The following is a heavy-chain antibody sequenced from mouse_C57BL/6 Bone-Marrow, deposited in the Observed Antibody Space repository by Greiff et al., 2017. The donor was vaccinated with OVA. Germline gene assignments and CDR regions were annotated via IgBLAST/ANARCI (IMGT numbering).Heavy chain of an antibody. J-gene: IGHJ3*01. CDR3: TRNYGSSYVWFAY. CDR1: GYTFTDYE. D-gene: IGHD1-1*01. V-gene: IGHV1-15*01. CDR2: IDPETGGT. Sequence: VQLQQSGAELVRPGASVTLSCKASGYTFTDYEMHWVKQTPVHGLEWIGAIDPETGGTAYNQKFKGKAILTADKSSSTAYMELRSLTSEDSAVYYCTRNYGSSYVWFAYWGQGTLVTVSA.